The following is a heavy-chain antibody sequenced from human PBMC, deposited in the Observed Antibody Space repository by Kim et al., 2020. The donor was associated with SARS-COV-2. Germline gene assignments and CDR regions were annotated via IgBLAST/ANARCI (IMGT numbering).Heavy chain of an antibody. CDR2: IYSGGSST. Sequence: GGSLRPSCAASGFTFSSYAMSWVRQAPGKGLEWVSVIYSGGSSTYYADSVKGRFTISRDNSKNTLYLQMNSLRAKDTAVYYCAKDFSVTMVRGVFDYWG. D-gene: IGHD3-10*01. V-gene: IGHV3-23*03. CDR1: GFTFSSYA. J-gene: IGHJ4*01. CDR3: AKDFSVTMVRGVFDY.